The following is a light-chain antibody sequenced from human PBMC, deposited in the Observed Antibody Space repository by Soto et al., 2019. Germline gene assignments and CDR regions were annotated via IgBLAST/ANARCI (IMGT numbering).Light chain of an antibody. Sequence: DIQMTQSPSSLSASVGDSVTITCRASQRIGSYVNWYQQKPGKAPKLLIYAATNLEEGVPSRFSGSGYGTDFSLSVSCLHPEDFAAYYCQQSYSIPVWTFGHGTKVEIK. CDR1: QRIGSY. CDR2: AAT. CDR3: QQSYSIPVWT. J-gene: IGKJ1*01. V-gene: IGKV1-39*01.